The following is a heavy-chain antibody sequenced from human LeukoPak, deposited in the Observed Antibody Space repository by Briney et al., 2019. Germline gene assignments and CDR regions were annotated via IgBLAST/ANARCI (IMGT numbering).Heavy chain of an antibody. CDR2: IYYSGST. J-gene: IGHJ5*02. CDR3: ARRRRYSGYDP. Sequence: SETLSLTCTVSGGSISSYYWSWIRQPPGKGLEWIGYIYYSGSTNYNPSLKSRVTISVDTSKNQFPLKLSSVTAADTAVYYCARRRRYSGYDPWGQGTLVTVSS. CDR1: GGSISSYY. V-gene: IGHV4-59*08. D-gene: IGHD5-12*01.